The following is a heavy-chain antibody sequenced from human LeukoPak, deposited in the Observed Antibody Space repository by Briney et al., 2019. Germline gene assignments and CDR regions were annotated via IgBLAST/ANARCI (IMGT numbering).Heavy chain of an antibody. V-gene: IGHV4-34*01. CDR3: AREGTAGTNLNWFDP. J-gene: IGHJ5*02. CDR2: INHSGST. D-gene: IGHD1-1*01. Sequence: PSETLSLTCAVYGGSFSGSYWSWIRQPPGKGLELIGEINHSGSTNFNPSLKSRVTISVDTSKNQFSLKLSSVTAADTAVYYCAREGTAGTNLNWFDPWGQGTLVTVSS. CDR1: GGSFSGSY.